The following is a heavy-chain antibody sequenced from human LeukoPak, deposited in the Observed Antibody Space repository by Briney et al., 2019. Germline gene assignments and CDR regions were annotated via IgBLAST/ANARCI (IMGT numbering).Heavy chain of an antibody. D-gene: IGHD1-26*01. CDR1: GGSFSGYY. V-gene: IGHV4-34*01. Sequence: SETLSLTCAVYGGSFSGYYWSWIRQPPGKGLEWIGEINHSGSTNYNPSLKSRVTISVDTSKNQFSLKLSSVTAVDTAVYYCARALWELRNNWFDPWGQGTLVTVSS. CDR2: INHSGST. CDR3: ARALWELRNNWFDP. J-gene: IGHJ5*02.